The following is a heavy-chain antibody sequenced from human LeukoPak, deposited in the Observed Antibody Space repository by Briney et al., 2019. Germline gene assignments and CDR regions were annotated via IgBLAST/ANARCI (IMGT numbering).Heavy chain of an antibody. CDR3: AKDRNFGGGTTAGYFPL. D-gene: IGHD1-7*01. CDR1: GFIFSSYG. J-gene: IGHJ1*01. Sequence: GGSLRLSCAASGFIFSSYGMHWVRQAPGKGLEWAAVISYDGTDKDYADSVKGRFTISRDNSNNTLYLQMNSLRAEDTAVYYWAKDRNFGGGTTAGYFPLWGQGTLVTVSS. CDR2: ISYDGTDK. V-gene: IGHV3-30*18.